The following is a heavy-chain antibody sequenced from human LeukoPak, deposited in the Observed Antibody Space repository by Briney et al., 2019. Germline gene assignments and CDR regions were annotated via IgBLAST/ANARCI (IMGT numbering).Heavy chain of an antibody. Sequence: SETLSLTCTVSGGSISSGDYYWSWIRQPPGKGLEWIGYIYYSGSTYYTPSLRGRVTISVDTSKNQFSLNLSSVTAADTAVYYCARDRVLVTAYYGMDVWGQGTTVTVSS. V-gene: IGHV4-30-4*01. CDR1: GGSISSGDYY. J-gene: IGHJ6*02. CDR3: ARDRVLVTAYYGMDV. CDR2: IYYSGST. D-gene: IGHD2-21*02.